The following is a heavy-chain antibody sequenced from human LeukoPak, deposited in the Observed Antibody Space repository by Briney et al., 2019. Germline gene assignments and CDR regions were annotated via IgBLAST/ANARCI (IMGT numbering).Heavy chain of an antibody. V-gene: IGHV4-34*01. CDR1: GGSISGYY. CDR3: ARVPDCSTTSCYTLGWLDT. J-gene: IGHJ5*02. D-gene: IGHD2-2*02. CDR2: VNHSGTT. Sequence: PSETLSLTCTVSGGSISGYYWSWIRQPPGMGLEWIGEVNHSGTTNYNPSLKSRVTISVDTSKSQFSLKLTSVTAADTAVYYWARVPDCSTTSCYTLGWLDTCGQGTLVTVSS.